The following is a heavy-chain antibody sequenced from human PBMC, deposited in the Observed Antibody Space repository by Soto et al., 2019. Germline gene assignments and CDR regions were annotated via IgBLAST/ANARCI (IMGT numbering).Heavy chain of an antibody. J-gene: IGHJ4*02. CDR3: ARTPEWGDYGDYGVDY. CDR1: GGSISSGGYY. V-gene: IGHV4-31*03. D-gene: IGHD4-17*01. CDR2: TYYSGST. Sequence: QVQLQESGPGLVKPSQTLSLTCTVSGGSISSGGYYWSWIRQHPGKGLEWIGYTYYSGSTYYNPSLKSRVTISVDTSKNQFSLKLSSVTAADTAVYYCARTPEWGDYGDYGVDYWGQGTLVTVSS.